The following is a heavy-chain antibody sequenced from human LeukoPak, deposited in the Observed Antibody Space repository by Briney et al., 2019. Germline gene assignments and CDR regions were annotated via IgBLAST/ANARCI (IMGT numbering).Heavy chain of an antibody. CDR2: VGHSGSA. D-gene: IGHD3-10*01. V-gene: IGHV4-34*01. J-gene: IGHJ4*02. CDR3: ASSGSYSGGFDY. CDR1: GGSFSAFF. Sequence: PSETLSLTCAVSGGSFSAFFWRWIRQPPGKGLEWIGDVGHSGSADYNPSLKSRVTVSADPSKTQFSLKLSSVTAADTAVYYCASSGSYSGGFDYWGQGTLVTVSS.